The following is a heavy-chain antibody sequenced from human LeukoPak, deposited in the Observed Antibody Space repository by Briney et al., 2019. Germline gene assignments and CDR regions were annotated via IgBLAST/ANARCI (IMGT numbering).Heavy chain of an antibody. CDR2: NSSSSSYI. D-gene: IGHD3-22*01. CDR3: ARDRSGGDSSGYYYVNYFDY. V-gene: IGHV3-21*01. CDR1: GFTFSSYS. J-gene: IGHJ4*02. Sequence: GGSLRLSCAASGFTFSSYSMNWVRQAPGKGLEWVSSNSSSSSYIYYADSVKGRFTISRDNAKNSLYLQMNSLRAEDTAVYYCARDRSGGDSSGYYYVNYFDYWGQGTLVTVSS.